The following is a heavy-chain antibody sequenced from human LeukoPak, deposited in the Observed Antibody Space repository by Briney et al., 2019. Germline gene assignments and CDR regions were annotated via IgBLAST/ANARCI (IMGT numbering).Heavy chain of an antibody. CDR3: ARPSLWFGELTGAFDI. CDR2: IYHSGST. Sequence: PSETLSLTCAVYGGSFSGYYWGWIRQPPGKGLEWIGSIYHSGSTYYNPSLKSRVTISVDTSKNQFSLKLSSVTAADTAVYYCARPSLWFGELTGAFDIWGQGTMVTVSS. CDR1: GGSFSGYY. J-gene: IGHJ3*02. D-gene: IGHD3-10*01. V-gene: IGHV4-38-2*01.